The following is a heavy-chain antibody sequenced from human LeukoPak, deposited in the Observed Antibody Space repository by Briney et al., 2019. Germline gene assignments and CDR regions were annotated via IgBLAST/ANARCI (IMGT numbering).Heavy chain of an antibody. V-gene: IGHV4-59*01. Sequence: SETLSLTCTVSGGSIIGYYWSWLRQPPGKGLEWIGYIFYSGSTNYNPSLKNRVTISVDTSKNQFSLKLTSVTAADTAVYFCARSHSVAGITTFDYWGQGTLVTVSS. J-gene: IGHJ4*02. CDR3: ARSHSVAGITTFDY. CDR1: GGSIIGYY. D-gene: IGHD6-19*01. CDR2: IFYSGST.